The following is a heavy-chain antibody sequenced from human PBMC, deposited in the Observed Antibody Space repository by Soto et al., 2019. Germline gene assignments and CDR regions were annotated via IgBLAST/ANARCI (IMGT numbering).Heavy chain of an antibody. V-gene: IGHV4-34*09. J-gene: IGHJ6*03. CDR2: INHSGST. Sequence: PSETLSLTCAVYGGSFSGYYWSWIRQPPGKGLEWIGEINHSGSTNYNPSLKSRVTISVDTSKNQFSLKLSSVTAADTAVYYCARDRLTFTSNYYYYMDVWGKGTTVTVSS. D-gene: IGHD7-27*01. CDR1: GGSFSGYY. CDR3: ARDRLTFTSNYYYYMDV.